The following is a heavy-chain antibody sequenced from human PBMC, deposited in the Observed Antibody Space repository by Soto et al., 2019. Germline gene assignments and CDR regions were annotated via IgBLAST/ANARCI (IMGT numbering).Heavy chain of an antibody. V-gene: IGHV4-61*08. D-gene: IGHD3-3*01. CDR1: GGSISSGDYY. CDR2: IYYSGST. CDR3: ARRYDFWSGYLYYYYMDV. J-gene: IGHJ6*03. Sequence: SETLSLTCTVSGGSISSGDYYWSWIRQPPGKGLEWIGYIYYSGSTNYNPSLKSRVTISVDTSKNQFSLKLGSVTAADTAVYYCARRYDFWSGYLYYYYMDVWGKGTTVTVSS.